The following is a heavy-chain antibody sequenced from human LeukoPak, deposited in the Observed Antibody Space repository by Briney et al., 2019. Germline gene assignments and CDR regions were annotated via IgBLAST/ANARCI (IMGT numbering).Heavy chain of an antibody. CDR2: ISSNGGST. D-gene: IGHD3-9*01. Sequence: PGGSLILSCAASGFTFSSYAMHWVRQAPGKGLEYVSAISSNGGSTYYANSVKGRFTISRDNSKNTLYLQMGSLRAEDMAVYYCARDRLEYYDILTGYSLGDGMDVWGQGTTVTVSS. V-gene: IGHV3-64*01. CDR3: ARDRLEYYDILTGYSLGDGMDV. J-gene: IGHJ6*02. CDR1: GFTFSSYA.